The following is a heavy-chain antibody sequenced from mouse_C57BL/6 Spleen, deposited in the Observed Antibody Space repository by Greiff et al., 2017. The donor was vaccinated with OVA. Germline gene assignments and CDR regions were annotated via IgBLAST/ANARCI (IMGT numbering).Heavy chain of an antibody. CDR1: GYTFTSYW. Sequence: QVQLQQPGAELVKPGASVKMSCKASGYTFTSYWITWVKQRPGHGLEWIGEIYPGSGSTNYNEKFKSKATLTVDTSSSTAYMQLSSLTSEDSAVYYCARKSRYFDVWGTGTTVTVSS. CDR2: IYPGSGST. J-gene: IGHJ1*03. V-gene: IGHV1-55*01. CDR3: ARKSRYFDV.